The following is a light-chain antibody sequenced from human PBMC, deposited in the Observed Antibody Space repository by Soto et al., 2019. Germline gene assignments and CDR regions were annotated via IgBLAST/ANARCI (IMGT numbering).Light chain of an antibody. V-gene: IGKV1-8*01. CDR2: AAS. J-gene: IGKJ1*01. CDR1: QGISSY. CDR3: QKYYSYPPT. Sequence: AIRMTQSPSSFSAATGDRVTITCRASQGISSYLAWYQQKPGKAPKLLIYAASTLQSVVPSRFSGSGSGTDFTLTISCLQSEDFATYYCQKYYSYPPTFGQGTKVEIK.